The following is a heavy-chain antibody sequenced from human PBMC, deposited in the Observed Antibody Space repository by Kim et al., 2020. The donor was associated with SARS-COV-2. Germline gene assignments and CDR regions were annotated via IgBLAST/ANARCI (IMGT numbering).Heavy chain of an antibody. Sequence: GGSLRLSCAASGFTFSSYAMHWVRQAPGKGLEWVAVISYDGSNKYYADSVKGRFTISRDNSKNTLYLQMNSLRAEDTAVYYCAEGIADHQSAFDIWGQGTMVTVSS. CDR2: ISYDGSNK. CDR3: AEGIADHQSAFDI. D-gene: IGHD6-13*01. V-gene: IGHV3-30*04. J-gene: IGHJ3*02. CDR1: GFTFSSYA.